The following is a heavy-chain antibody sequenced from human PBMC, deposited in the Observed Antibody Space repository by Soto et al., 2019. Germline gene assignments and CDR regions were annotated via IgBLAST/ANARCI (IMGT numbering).Heavy chain of an antibody. CDR1: GFTFSSYS. V-gene: IGHV3-21*01. Sequence: EVQLVESGGGLVKPGGSLRLSCAASGFTFSSYSMNWVRQAPGKGLEWVSSISSSSSYIYYADSVKGRFTISRDNAKNSLYLQMNSLRAEDTAVYYCARDIPTTYHDILTGYSRLTTNGMDVWGQGTTVTVSS. D-gene: IGHD3-9*01. J-gene: IGHJ6*02. CDR3: ARDIPTTYHDILTGYSRLTTNGMDV. CDR2: ISSSSSYI.